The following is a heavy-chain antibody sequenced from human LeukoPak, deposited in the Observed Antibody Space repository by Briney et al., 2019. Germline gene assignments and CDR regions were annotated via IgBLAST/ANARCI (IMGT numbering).Heavy chain of an antibody. Sequence: GGSLRLSCAASGFTFDTYGMNWVRQAPGKGLEWVSNISGSGGRTSYADSVKGRFTISRDNSKNTLYLHMNSLRTEDTAVYYCAKDFVLTSGSRGYFDFWGQGTLVTVSS. CDR2: ISGSGGRT. CDR1: GFTFDTYG. CDR3: AKDFVLTSGSRGYFDF. J-gene: IGHJ4*02. D-gene: IGHD2-8*01. V-gene: IGHV3-23*01.